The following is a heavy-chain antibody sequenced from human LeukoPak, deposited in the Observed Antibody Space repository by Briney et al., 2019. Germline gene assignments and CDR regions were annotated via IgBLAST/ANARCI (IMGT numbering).Heavy chain of an antibody. V-gene: IGHV3-9*01. CDR2: ISWNSGSI. CDR3: ARTRSGSYSYYFDY. J-gene: IGHJ4*02. D-gene: IGHD3-10*01. CDR1: GFTFDDYA. Sequence: PGRSLRLSCAASGFTFDDYAMHWVRQAPGKGLEWVSGISWNSGSIGYADSVKGRFTISRDNAKNSLYLQMNSLRAEDTALYYCARTRSGSYSYYFDYWGQGTLVTVSS.